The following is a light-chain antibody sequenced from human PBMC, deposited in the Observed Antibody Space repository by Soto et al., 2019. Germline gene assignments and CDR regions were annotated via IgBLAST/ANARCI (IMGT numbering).Light chain of an antibody. Sequence: IVMTQSPGTLAVSPGERATLSCRASQGIITNLAWYHQKPGQPPRLXXFGASTRANGVPARFSGSGSGTEFTLTISSLQSADLGVYYCQQYYTWPRGTFGQGTKVDIK. CDR1: QGIITN. CDR3: QQYYTWPRGT. V-gene: IGKV3-15*01. J-gene: IGKJ1*01. CDR2: GAS.